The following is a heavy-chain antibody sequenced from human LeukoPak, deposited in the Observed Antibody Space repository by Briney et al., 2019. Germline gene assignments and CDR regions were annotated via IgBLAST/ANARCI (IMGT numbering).Heavy chain of an antibody. CDR1: GGSFSDYY. CDR2: INHGRGT. D-gene: IGHD5-12*01. V-gene: IGHV4-34*01. J-gene: IGHJ4*02. CDR3: ARHRFAGYLFDY. Sequence: SETLSLTCAVYGGSFSDYYWSWIRQAPGGGLEWIGEINHGRGTKYNPSPKSRLTISVDTSKNKFSLILSSVTAADTAMYYCARHRFAGYLFDYWSQGTLVTVSS.